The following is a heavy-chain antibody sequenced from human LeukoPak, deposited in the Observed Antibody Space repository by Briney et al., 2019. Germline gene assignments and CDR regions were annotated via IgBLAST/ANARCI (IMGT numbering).Heavy chain of an antibody. CDR2: IRYDGSNK. D-gene: IGHD6-19*01. Sequence: GGSLRLSCASSGYTFSSYAMRWVRQAPGKGLVWVAFIRYDGSNKYYADSVKGRFTISRDNSKNTLYLQMNSLRAEDTAVYYCAKDDDSSGWYVFVTFDYRGQGTLVTVSS. CDR3: AKDDDSSGWYVFVTFDY. V-gene: IGHV3-30*02. J-gene: IGHJ4*02. CDR1: GYTFSSYA.